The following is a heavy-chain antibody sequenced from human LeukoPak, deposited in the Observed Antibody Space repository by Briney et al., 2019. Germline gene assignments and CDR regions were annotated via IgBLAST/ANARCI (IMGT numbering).Heavy chain of an antibody. J-gene: IGHJ4*02. CDR3: ASSYCSSTSCYPPNLYFDY. Sequence: SVKVSSRAPGGTFTSYAISWVRQALEQGLRWRGGFIPIFGTANYAQKFQGRVTITTDESTSTAYMELSSLRSEDTAVYYCASSYCSSTSCYPPNLYFDYWGQGTLVTVSS. V-gene: IGHV1-69*05. CDR1: GGTFTSYA. CDR2: FIPIFGTA. D-gene: IGHD2-2*01.